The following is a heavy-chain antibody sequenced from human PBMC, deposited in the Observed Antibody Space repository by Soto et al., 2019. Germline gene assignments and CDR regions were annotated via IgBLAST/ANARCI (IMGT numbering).Heavy chain of an antibody. J-gene: IGHJ6*02. CDR1: GGSFSVHY. CDR3: AVGRKYQLLYYYYVMDV. Sequence: TSETLSLTCAVYGGSFSVHYCRWIRHPPGKGLGWIGEINESESTNYNPSLKSRITISVDTSKNQFSLKLSSVTAADTAVYYCAVGRKYQLLYYYYVMDVWGQGTTVTVSS. V-gene: IGHV4-34*01. D-gene: IGHD2-2*01. CDR2: INESEST.